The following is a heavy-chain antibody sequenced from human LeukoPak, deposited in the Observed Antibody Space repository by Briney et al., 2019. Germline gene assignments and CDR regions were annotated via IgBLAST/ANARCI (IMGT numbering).Heavy chain of an antibody. CDR3: ARGSSTRSRGVRLHDY. J-gene: IGHJ4*02. V-gene: IGHV1-46*01. CDR1: GYTYTSYY. CDR2: INPSGVST. Sequence: GGSVTVSCKVYGYTYTSYYLHWVRQAPGQGLELMGIINPSGVSTSYAQKFQGTVTMTRDMSTSTVYIELSSLRPEDTAVYYCARGSSTRSRGVRLHDYWGQGTLVTVSS. D-gene: IGHD2-2*01.